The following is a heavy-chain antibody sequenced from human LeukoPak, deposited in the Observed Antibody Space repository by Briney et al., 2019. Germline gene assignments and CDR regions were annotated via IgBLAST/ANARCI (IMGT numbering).Heavy chain of an antibody. CDR1: GFTFISYS. Sequence: PGGSLRLSSAASGFTFISYSMNWVRQAPGKGLQWVSYIGTSSSTIYYADAVKDRFTISRDTAKNSLYLQMNSLRAEDTAVYYCARTYYDSTEGDNWFDAWGQGTLVTVSS. CDR3: ARTYYDSTEGDNWFDA. J-gene: IGHJ5*02. D-gene: IGHD3-22*01. V-gene: IGHV3-48*01. CDR2: IGTSSSTI.